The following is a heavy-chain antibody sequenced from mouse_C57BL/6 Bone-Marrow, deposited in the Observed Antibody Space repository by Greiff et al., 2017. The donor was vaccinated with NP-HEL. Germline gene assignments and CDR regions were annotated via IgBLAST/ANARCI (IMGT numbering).Heavy chain of an antibody. J-gene: IGHJ3*01. Sequence: EVKLMESGGGLVQPGGSLSLSCAASGFTFTDYYMSWVRQPPGKALEWLGFIRNKANGYTTEYSASVKGRFTISRDNSQSILYLQMNALRAEDSATYYCASPWFAYWGQGTLVTVSA. CDR2: IRNKANGYTT. CDR3: ASPWFAY. CDR1: GFTFTDYY. V-gene: IGHV7-3*01.